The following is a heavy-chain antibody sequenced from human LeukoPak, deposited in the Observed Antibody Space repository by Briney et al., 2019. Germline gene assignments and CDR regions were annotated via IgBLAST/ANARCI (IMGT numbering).Heavy chain of an antibody. Sequence: SETLSLTCTVSGGSISSYYWSWVRQPPGKGLEWIGFVYYTGSTNYIPSLNSRVTISVDTSKNQFSLKLRSVTAADTAVYYCARISSSNWYNERGAFDVWGQGTMVTVSS. CDR2: VYYTGST. V-gene: IGHV4-59*01. CDR1: GGSISSYY. D-gene: IGHD6-13*01. J-gene: IGHJ3*01. CDR3: ARISSSNWYNERGAFDV.